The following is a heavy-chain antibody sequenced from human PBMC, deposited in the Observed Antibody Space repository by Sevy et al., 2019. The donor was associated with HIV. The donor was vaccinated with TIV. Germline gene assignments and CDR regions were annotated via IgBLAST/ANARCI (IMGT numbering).Heavy chain of an antibody. Sequence: GGSLRLSCAASGFTFSSYGMHWVRQAPGRGLEWVAVISYDGSNKYYADSVKGRFTISRDNSKNTLYLQMNSLRAEDTAVYYCANSPRERDYYGSGSSWGQRTLVTVSS. D-gene: IGHD3-10*01. J-gene: IGHJ5*02. CDR3: ANSPRERDYYGSGSS. CDR1: GFTFSSYG. CDR2: ISYDGSNK. V-gene: IGHV3-30*18.